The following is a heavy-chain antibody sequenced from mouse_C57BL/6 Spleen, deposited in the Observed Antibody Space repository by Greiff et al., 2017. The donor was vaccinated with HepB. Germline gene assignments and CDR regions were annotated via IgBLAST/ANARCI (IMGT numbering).Heavy chain of an antibody. Sequence: EVQLQESGPGLVKPSQSLSLTCSVTGYSITSGYYWNWIRQFPGTKLEWMGYISYDGSNNYNPSLKNRISITRDTSKNQFFLKLNSVTTEDTATYYCASDGNYGYYAMDYWGQGTSVTVSS. J-gene: IGHJ4*01. CDR2: ISYDGSN. CDR1: GYSITSGYY. V-gene: IGHV3-6*01. CDR3: ASDGNYGYYAMDY. D-gene: IGHD2-1*01.